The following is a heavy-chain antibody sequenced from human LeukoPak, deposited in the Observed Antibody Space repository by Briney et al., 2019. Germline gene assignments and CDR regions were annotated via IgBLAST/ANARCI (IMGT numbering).Heavy chain of an antibody. D-gene: IGHD6-13*01. V-gene: IGHV4-59*01. Sequence: PSETLSLTCTVSGGSISSYYRSWIRQPPGKGLEWIGYIYYSGSTNYNPSLKSRVTISVDTSKNQFSLKLSSVTAADTAVYYCARVRRGIAANWFDPWGQGTLVTVSS. CDR3: ARVRRGIAANWFDP. CDR2: IYYSGST. J-gene: IGHJ5*02. CDR1: GGSISSYY.